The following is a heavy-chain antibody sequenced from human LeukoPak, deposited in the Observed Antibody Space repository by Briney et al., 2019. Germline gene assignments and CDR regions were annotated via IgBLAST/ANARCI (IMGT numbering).Heavy chain of an antibody. J-gene: IGHJ6*03. CDR2: IKQDGSEK. Sequence: GGSLRLSCAASGFTFSSNWMSWVRQAPGKGLEWVANIKQDGSEKYYVDSVKGRFTISRDNAKNSLYLQMNSLRAEDTAVYYSARAQYSSGWYSAYYYYYYMEVWGKGTTVTISS. CDR1: GFTFSSNW. D-gene: IGHD6-19*01. CDR3: ARAQYSSGWYSAYYYYYYMEV. V-gene: IGHV3-7*01.